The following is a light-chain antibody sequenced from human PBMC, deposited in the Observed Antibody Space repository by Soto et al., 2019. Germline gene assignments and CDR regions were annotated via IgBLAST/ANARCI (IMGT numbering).Light chain of an antibody. CDR2: KAS. Sequence: DIQMTQSPSTLSASVGDRVTITCRASQSINNWLAWYPQKPGKAPNLLIYKASNLESGVPSRFSGSGSGTEFTLTISSLQPDDFATYYCQQYNDYSWTFGQGTKVEIK. CDR1: QSINNW. V-gene: IGKV1-5*03. CDR3: QQYNDYSWT. J-gene: IGKJ1*01.